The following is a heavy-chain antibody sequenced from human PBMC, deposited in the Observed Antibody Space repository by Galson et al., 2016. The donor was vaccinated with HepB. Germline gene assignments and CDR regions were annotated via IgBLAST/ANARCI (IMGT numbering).Heavy chain of an antibody. CDR2: ISDSGST. D-gene: IGHD6-19*01. J-gene: IGHJ6*02. CDR1: GGSVSRSAFY. V-gene: IGHV4-61*08. Sequence: SETLSLTCTVSGGSVSRSAFYWSWVRQSPGKGLEWIGSISDSGSTNYNPSLKSRVTISVDTSKNQFSLKLASVTATDTAVYYCARDKIAVSGGFYYYYGMDVWGQGTTVIVSS. CDR3: ARDKIAVSGGFYYYYGMDV.